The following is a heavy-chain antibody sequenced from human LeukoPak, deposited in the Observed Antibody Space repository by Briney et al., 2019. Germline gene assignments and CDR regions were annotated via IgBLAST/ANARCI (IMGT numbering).Heavy chain of an antibody. Sequence: ASVKVSCKVSGYTLTELSMHWVRQAPGKGLEWMGGFDPEDGETIYAQKFQGRVTVTEDTSTDTAYMELSSLRSEDTAVYYCATEIPSLPQKEYNRGRYFDYWGQGTLVTVSS. CDR3: ATEIPSLPQKEYNRGRYFDY. D-gene: IGHD6-6*01. J-gene: IGHJ4*02. CDR1: GYTLTELS. V-gene: IGHV1-24*01. CDR2: FDPEDGET.